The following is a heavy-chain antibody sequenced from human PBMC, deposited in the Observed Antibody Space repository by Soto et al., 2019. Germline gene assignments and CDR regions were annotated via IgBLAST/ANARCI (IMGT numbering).Heavy chain of an antibody. D-gene: IGHD3-22*01. J-gene: IGHJ6*02. V-gene: IGHV4-39*01. CDR2: IYYSGST. CDR1: GGSISSSSYY. Sequence: QLQLQESGPGLVKPSETLSLICTVSGGSISSSSYYWGWIRQPPGKGLEWIGSIYYSGSTYYNPSLKSRVTISVDTSKNQFSLKLSSVTAADTAVYYCEAYYYDSDYGMDVWGQGTTVTVSS. CDR3: EAYYYDSDYGMDV.